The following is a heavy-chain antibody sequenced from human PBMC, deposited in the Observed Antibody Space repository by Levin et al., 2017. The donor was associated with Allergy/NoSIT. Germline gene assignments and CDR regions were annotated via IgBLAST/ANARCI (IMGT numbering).Heavy chain of an antibody. D-gene: IGHD1-1*01. CDR1: GGSFSGFY. CDR2: IDHSGTT. J-gene: IGHJ4*02. V-gene: IGHV4-34*01. Sequence: SETLSLTCAVFGGSFSGFYWSWIRQSPGKGLEWIAEIDHSGTTNYNPSLKSRVTMSVDTSKNQFSLELSPVTAADTAMYYCARRRRVVNNYNFDFWGQGTLVKVSS. CDR3: ARRRRVVNNYNFDF.